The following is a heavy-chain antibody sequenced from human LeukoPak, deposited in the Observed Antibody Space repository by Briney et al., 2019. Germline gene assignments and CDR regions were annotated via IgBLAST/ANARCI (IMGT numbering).Heavy chain of an antibody. Sequence: ASVKVSCKASGYTFTGYYMHWVRQAPGQGLEWMGWISPNSGGTNYAQKFQGRVTMTRDTSISTAYMELSRLRSDDTAVYYCARDPRALGHCSGGSCYLYYYYYMDVWGKGTTVTISS. CDR1: GYTFTGYY. CDR2: ISPNSGGT. D-gene: IGHD2-15*01. V-gene: IGHV1-2*02. CDR3: ARDPRALGHCSGGSCYLYYYYYMDV. J-gene: IGHJ6*03.